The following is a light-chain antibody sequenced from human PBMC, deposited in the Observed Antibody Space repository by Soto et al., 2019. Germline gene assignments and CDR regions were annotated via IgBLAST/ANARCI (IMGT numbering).Light chain of an antibody. CDR1: RDISHF. Sequence: SQSAPSPSPLSGAVGHSVTITCWASRDISHFLAWYQQKPGKAPKLLISAASTLQSGVASRFSGSGSGTDFTLTISSLQPEDFATYYCQQLNNYPWTFGQGTKVDNK. CDR2: AAS. V-gene: IGKV1-9*01. J-gene: IGKJ1*01. CDR3: QQLNNYPWT.